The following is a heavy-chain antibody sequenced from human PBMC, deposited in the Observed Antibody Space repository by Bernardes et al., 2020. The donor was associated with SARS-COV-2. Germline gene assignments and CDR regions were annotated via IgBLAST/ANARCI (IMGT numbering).Heavy chain of an antibody. CDR2: ISSSAGRT. V-gene: IGHV3-23*01. D-gene: IGHD4-17*01. CDR1: GYSFRSYA. J-gene: IGHJ4*02. Sequence: GGSLRLSCAASGYSFRSYAMTWVRQAPGKGLEWVSAISSSAGRTYYADSLKGRFTISRDNSKNTLYLQMNSLRAEDTAVYYCARSRDYGDFGGILRGYYFDYWGQGTLVTVSS. CDR3: ARSRDYGDFGGILRGYYFDY.